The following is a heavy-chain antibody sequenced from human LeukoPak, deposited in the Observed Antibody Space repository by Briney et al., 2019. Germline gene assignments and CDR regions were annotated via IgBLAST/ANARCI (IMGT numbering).Heavy chain of an antibody. D-gene: IGHD3-22*01. J-gene: IGHJ4*02. CDR3: AKVRSYYYDSSGELDY. CDR2: ISYDGSNK. Sequence: GGSLRLSCAASGFTFSSYGMHWVRQAPGKGLEWVAVISYDGSNKYYADSVKGRFTISRDNSKNTLYLQMNSLRAEDTAVYYCAKVRSYYYDSSGELDYWGQGTLVTVSS. V-gene: IGHV3-30*18. CDR1: GFTFSSYG.